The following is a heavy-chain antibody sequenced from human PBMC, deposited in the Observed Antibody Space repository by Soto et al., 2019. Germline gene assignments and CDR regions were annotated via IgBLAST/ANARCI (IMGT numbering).Heavy chain of an antibody. D-gene: IGHD1-26*01. V-gene: IGHV3-30*18. CDR2: ITPDGTEQ. CDR1: GFTFNTYA. Sequence: QVQLMESGGGVVQPGRSLRLSCAASGFTFNTYAMHWVRQAPGKGLEWVAVITPDGTEQYYADSVKGRFTISRDNSKNTLYLQMNSLALEDMSIYHCAKRGILGAQGMAYFDLWGRGTLVTVSS. J-gene: IGHJ2*01. CDR3: AKRGILGAQGMAYFDL.